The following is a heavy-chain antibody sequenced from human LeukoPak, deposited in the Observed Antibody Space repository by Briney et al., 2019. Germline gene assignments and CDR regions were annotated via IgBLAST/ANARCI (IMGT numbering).Heavy chain of an antibody. D-gene: IGHD3-10*01. CDR2: INHSGST. J-gene: IGHJ4*02. V-gene: IGHV4-34*01. CDR1: GGSLSAYY. Sequence: SETLSLTCAVYGGSLSAYYWSWIRQSPGRGLEWIGEINHSGSTNYNPSLKSRVTISMDTSNNQFSLKLRSVTAADTAMYHCAHSTGSGAPTDGPADFWGQGTLVTVSS. CDR3: AHSTGSGAPTDGPADF.